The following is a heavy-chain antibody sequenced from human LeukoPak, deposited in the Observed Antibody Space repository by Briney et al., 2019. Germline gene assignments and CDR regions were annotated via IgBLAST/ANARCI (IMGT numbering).Heavy chain of an antibody. CDR2: MNPNSGNT. D-gene: IGHD6-19*01. CDR3: ARVSGSGWDIDY. Sequence: ASVKVSCKASGYTFTSYDINWVRQATGQGLEWMGWMNPNSGNTGCAQKFQGRVTMTRNTSISTAYMELSSLRSEDTAVYYCARVSGSGWDIDYWGQGTLVTVSS. V-gene: IGHV1-8*01. CDR1: GYTFTSYD. J-gene: IGHJ4*02.